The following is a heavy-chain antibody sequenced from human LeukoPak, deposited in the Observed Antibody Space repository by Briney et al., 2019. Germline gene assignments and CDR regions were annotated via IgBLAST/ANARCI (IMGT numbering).Heavy chain of an antibody. J-gene: IGHJ4*02. CDR1: GYTLTELS. CDR3: VRDRTKYCSSTSCPLDY. D-gene: IGHD2-2*01. CDR2: FDPEDGET. Sequence: ASVKVSCKVSGYTLTELSMHWVRQAPGKGLEWMGGFDPEDGETIYAQKFQGRVTMTEDTSTDTAYMELSSLRSEDTAVYYCVRDRTKYCSSTSCPLDYWGQGTLVTVSS. V-gene: IGHV1-24*01.